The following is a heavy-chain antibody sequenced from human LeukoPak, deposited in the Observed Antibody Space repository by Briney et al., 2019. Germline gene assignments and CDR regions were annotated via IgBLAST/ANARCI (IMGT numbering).Heavy chain of an antibody. V-gene: IGHV3-53*01. J-gene: IGHJ3*02. D-gene: IGHD3-22*01. Sequence: PGGSLRLSCAVSGFTVSSNYMSWVRQAPGKGLEWVSVIYSGGSTYYADSVKGRFTISRDNSKNTLYLQMNSLRAEDTAVYYCARAGLLIAFDIWGQGTMVTVSS. CDR3: ARAGLLIAFDI. CDR2: IYSGGST. CDR1: GFTVSSNY.